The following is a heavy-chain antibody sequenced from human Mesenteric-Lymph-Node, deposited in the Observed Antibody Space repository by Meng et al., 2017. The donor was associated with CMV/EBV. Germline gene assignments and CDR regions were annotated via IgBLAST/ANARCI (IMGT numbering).Heavy chain of an antibody. J-gene: IGHJ4*02. V-gene: IGHV5-51*01. Sequence: GESLKISCKVSGYTFSNYWIGWVRQMPGKGLEWMGIIYPADSDTRYSPSFQGQVTISADKSIGTAYLQWNSLKASDTAMYYCARTTRMTAVSDFDYWGQGTLVTVSS. CDR3: ARTTRMTAVSDFDY. D-gene: IGHD4-17*01. CDR2: IYPADSDT. CDR1: GYTFSNYW.